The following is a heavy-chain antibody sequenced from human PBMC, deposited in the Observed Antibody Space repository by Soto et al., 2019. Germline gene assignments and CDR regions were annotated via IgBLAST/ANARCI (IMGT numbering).Heavy chain of an antibody. CDR1: GFTFSSYS. D-gene: IGHD4-4*01. Sequence: GGSLRLSCAASGFTFSSYSMNWVRQAPGKGLEWVSSISSSSSYIYYADSVKGRFTISRDNAKNSLYLQMNSLRAEDTAVYYCARDVDDSNYYFDYWGQGTLVTVSS. CDR2: ISSSSSYI. CDR3: ARDVDDSNYYFDY. J-gene: IGHJ4*02. V-gene: IGHV3-21*01.